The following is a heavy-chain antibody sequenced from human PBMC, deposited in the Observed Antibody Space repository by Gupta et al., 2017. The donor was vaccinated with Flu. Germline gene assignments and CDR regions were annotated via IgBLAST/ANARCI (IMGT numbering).Heavy chain of an antibody. D-gene: IGHD3-10*01. V-gene: IGHV3-23*01. J-gene: IGHJ6*02. Sequence: EVQLLESGGGLVQPGGSLRLSCAASGFTFSSYAMSWVRQAPGKGLEWVSAISGSGGSTYYADSVKGRFTISRDNSKNTLYLQMNSLRAEDTAVYYCAKDNYGSGSHYYYYYGMDVWGQGTTATGSS. CDR3: AKDNYGSGSHYYYYYGMDV. CDR1: GFTFSSYA. CDR2: ISGSGGST.